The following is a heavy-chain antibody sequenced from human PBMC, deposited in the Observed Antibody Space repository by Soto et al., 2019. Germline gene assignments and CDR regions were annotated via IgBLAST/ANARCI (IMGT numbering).Heavy chain of an antibody. V-gene: IGHV4-61*01. CDR2: IYHSGST. CDR1: GGSVSSSSYY. J-gene: IGHJ6*02. D-gene: IGHD1-26*01. CDR3: ARRRGALRILYYYGMDV. Sequence: SETLSLTCIVSGGSVSSSSYYWSWIRQPPGKGLEWIGYIYHSGSTNYNPSLKSRVTISVDTSKNEFSLKLSSVTAADTAVYCCARRRGALRILYYYGMDVWGQGTTVTVSS.